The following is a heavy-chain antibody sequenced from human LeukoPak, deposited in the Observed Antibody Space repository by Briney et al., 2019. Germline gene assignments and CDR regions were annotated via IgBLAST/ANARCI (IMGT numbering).Heavy chain of an antibody. CDR2: IYYSGST. CDR1: GGSISSYY. CDR3: ARVLRYFDWSEAFDI. D-gene: IGHD3-9*01. Sequence: SETLSLTCTVSGGSISSYYWSWVRRPPGKGLEWIGYIYYSGSTNYNPSLKSRVTISVDTSKNQFSLKLSSVTAADTAVYYCARVLRYFDWSEAFDIWGQGTMVTVSS. V-gene: IGHV4-59*01. J-gene: IGHJ3*02.